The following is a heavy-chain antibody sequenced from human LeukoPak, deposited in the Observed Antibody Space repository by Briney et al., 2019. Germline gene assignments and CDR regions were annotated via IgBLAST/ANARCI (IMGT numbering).Heavy chain of an antibody. Sequence: GASVKVSCKASGYTFTGYYIHWLRQAPGQGLEWMGWINPHSGGTNYAQKFQGRVTMTRDTSISTVYMELSRLRSDDTAVYYCARDVGEYCSSTNCYASNYWGQGTLVTVSS. J-gene: IGHJ4*02. D-gene: IGHD2-2*01. V-gene: IGHV1-2*02. CDR2: INPHSGGT. CDR1: GYTFTGYY. CDR3: ARDVGEYCSSTNCYASNY.